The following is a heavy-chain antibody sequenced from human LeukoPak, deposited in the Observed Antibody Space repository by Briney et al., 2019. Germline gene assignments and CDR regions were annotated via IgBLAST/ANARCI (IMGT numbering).Heavy chain of an antibody. J-gene: IGHJ4*02. D-gene: IGHD3-9*01. CDR1: GFTFSAYW. V-gene: IGHV3-74*01. CDR3: ARDLDWLLFDY. Sequence: GGSLRLSCAASGFTFSAYWMHWVRHAPGKGLVWVSRVKYDGSTTTYADSVKRRFTISRGNAKNILYLQMNGLRVEDTAVYYCARDLDWLLFDYWGQGTLVTVSS. CDR2: VKYDGSTT.